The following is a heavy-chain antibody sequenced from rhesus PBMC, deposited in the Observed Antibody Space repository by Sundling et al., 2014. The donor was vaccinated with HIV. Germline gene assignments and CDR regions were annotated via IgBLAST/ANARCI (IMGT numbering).Heavy chain of an antibody. CDR1: GYTFTDYH. J-gene: IGHJ4*01. V-gene: IGHV1-138*01. D-gene: IGHD3-16*01. CDR2: IKTDSGFT. CDR3: TREGGRNYYEIDY. Sequence: QVQLVQSGAEVKKPGSSVKVSCKASGYTFTDYHIHWVRQAPGQGLEWMGEIKTDSGFTNYEQKFQGKMILTRDMSTTTAYMVLTSLTSEDTAIYYCTREGGRNYYEIDYWGQGALVTVSS.